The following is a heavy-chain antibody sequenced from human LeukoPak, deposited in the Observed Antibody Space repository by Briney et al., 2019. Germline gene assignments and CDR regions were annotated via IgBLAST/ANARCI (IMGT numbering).Heavy chain of an antibody. CDR1: GGSINSDNYY. CDR3: ARQLRGYRCLFDY. J-gene: IGHJ4*02. Sequence: PSETLSLTCTVSGGSINSDNYYWSWIRQPAGKGLEWIGRIYSSGSTNYNPSLKSRVTISLDTSKNQFSLKMSSVTAADTAVYYCARQLRGYRCLFDYWGQGTLVTVSS. CDR2: IYSSGST. V-gene: IGHV4-61*02. D-gene: IGHD3-3*01.